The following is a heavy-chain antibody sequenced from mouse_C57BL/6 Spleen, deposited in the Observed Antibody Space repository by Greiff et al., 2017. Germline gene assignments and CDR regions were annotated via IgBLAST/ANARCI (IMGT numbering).Heavy chain of an antibody. J-gene: IGHJ3*01. CDR3: ARDRGLGEYDGFAY. D-gene: IGHD2-14*01. CDR2: ISYDGSN. CDR1: GYSITSGYY. V-gene: IGHV3-6*01. Sequence: EVQLVESGPGLVKPSPSLSLTCSVTGYSITSGYYCNWIRRFPGNQLEWMGYISYDGSNNYNPSLKNRNSITRDTSKNHCFLKLNTVTTEDTATYYYARDRGLGEYDGFAYWGQGTLVTVSA.